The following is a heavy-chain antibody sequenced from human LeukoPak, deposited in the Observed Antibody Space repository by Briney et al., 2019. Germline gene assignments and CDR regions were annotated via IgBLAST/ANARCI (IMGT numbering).Heavy chain of an antibody. CDR1: GGSVSGYY. D-gene: IGHD5-18*01. CDR2: VNQRGTA. CDR3: ASTRGYSYGYGLD. Sequence: SETLALTCGVDGGSVSGYYWSWIRQSPGKGLEWIGEVNQRGTANYNPSLRRRATISVDTSKNQFSLKLSSVTAADTAVYYCASTRGYSYGYGLDWGQGTLVTVSS. J-gene: IGHJ4*02. V-gene: IGHV4-34*01.